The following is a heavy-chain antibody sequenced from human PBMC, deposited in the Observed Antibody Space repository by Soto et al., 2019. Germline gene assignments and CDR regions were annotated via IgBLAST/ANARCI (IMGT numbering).Heavy chain of an antibody. V-gene: IGHV3-66*01. CDR1: GFIVSDTY. J-gene: IGHJ3*02. D-gene: IGHD2-15*01. Sequence: EVQLVASGGGLVQPGGSLRLSCTASGFIVSDTYVNWVRQAPGKGLEWVSVISNRGDTHYADSVRGRFSLSRDISDNTLHLQMNNLRVEDTAVYYCAREPRYCRGGSCSITGDAYDIWGRGTMVTVSS. CDR2: ISNRGDT. CDR3: AREPRYCRGGSCSITGDAYDI.